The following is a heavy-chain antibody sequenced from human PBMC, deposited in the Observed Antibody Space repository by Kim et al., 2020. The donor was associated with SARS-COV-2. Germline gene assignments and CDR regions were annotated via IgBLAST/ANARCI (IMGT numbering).Heavy chain of an antibody. CDR3: ARGPCSSTSCFWDDYYYGMDV. J-gene: IGHJ6*02. CDR2: IIPIFGTA. CDR1: GGTFSSYA. D-gene: IGHD2-2*01. V-gene: IGHV1-69*13. Sequence: SVKVSCKASGGTFSSYAISWVRQAPGQGLEWMGGIIPIFGTANYAQKFQGRVTITADESTSTAYMELSSLRSEDTAVYYCARGPCSSTSCFWDDYYYGMDVWGQGTTVTVSS.